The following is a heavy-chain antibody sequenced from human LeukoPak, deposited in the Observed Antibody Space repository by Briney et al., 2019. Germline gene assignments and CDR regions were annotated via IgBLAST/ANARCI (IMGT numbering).Heavy chain of an antibody. Sequence: SETLSLTCIVSGYSISSNYYWGWIRQPPGKGLEWIGSIYHSGSTYYNPSLKSRVTISVDTSKNQFSLKLSSVTAADTAVYYCARLLFDPWGQGTLVTVSS. V-gene: IGHV4-38-2*02. CDR3: ARLLFDP. J-gene: IGHJ5*02. CDR1: GYSISSNYY. CDR2: IYHSGST.